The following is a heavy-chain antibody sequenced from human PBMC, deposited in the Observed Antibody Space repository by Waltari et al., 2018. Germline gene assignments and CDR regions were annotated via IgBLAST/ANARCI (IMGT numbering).Heavy chain of an antibody. CDR2: VSFSGIAT. J-gene: IGHJ2*01. CDR3: AKDPDYGDYVGYWYFNL. V-gene: IGHV3-48*03. D-gene: IGHD4-17*01. CDR1: GVNFSSHE. Sequence: EVQLVESGGKLVQPGGSLRLSCAASGVNFSSHEMNCVRQAPGKGLEWISYVSFSGIATIYADSVKGRFTISRDNAKNTLYLRMTSLRAEDTAFYYCAKDPDYGDYVGYWYFNLWGRGTLVTLAS.